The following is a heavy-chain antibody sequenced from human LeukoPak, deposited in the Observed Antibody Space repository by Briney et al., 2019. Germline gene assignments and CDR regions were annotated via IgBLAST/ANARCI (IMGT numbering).Heavy chain of an antibody. CDR3: ARGGVDMVRGSGFDP. J-gene: IGHJ5*02. CDR2: ISYDGSNK. V-gene: IGHV3-30-3*01. CDR1: GFTFKNFY. Sequence: GGSLRLSCAASGFTFKNFYMSWVRQAPGKGLEWVAVISYDGSNKYYADSVKGRFTISRDNSKNTLYLQMNSLRAEDTAVYYCARGGVDMVRGSGFDPWGQGTLVTVSS. D-gene: IGHD3-10*01.